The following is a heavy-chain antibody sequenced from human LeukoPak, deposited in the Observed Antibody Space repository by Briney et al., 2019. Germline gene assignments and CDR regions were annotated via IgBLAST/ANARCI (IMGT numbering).Heavy chain of an antibody. Sequence: PGGSLRLSCAASGFTFSDYYMSWVRQAPGKGLEWLSVIYSDGRAYYAESVKGRFTISRDSSENTLYLQMNSPRAEDTAVYYCARLYYYDSRGFDYWGQGTLVTVSS. V-gene: IGHV3-66*04. J-gene: IGHJ4*02. CDR2: IYSDGRA. D-gene: IGHD3-22*01. CDR3: ARLYYYDSRGFDY. CDR1: GFTFSDYY.